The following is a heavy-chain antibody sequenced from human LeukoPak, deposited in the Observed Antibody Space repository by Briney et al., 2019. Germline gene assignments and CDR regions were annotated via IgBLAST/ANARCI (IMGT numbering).Heavy chain of an antibody. CDR3: ARVRHLRSYFDY. CDR1: GGSISSGSYY. J-gene: IGHJ4*02. V-gene: IGHV4-61*02. Sequence: PSETLSLTCTVSGGSISSGSYYWTWIRQPAGKGLEWIGRIYTSGSTNYNPSLNSRVTISLDTSKNQFSLKLSSVTAADTAVYYCARVRHLRSYFDYWGQGTLVTVSS. CDR2: IYTSGST.